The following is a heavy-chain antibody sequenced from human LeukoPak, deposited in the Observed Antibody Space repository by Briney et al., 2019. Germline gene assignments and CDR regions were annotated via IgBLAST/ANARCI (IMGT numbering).Heavy chain of an antibody. V-gene: IGHV4-31*03. Sequence: SETLSLTCTVSGGSISSGGYYWSWIRQHPGKGLEWTGYIYYSGSTYYNPSLKSRVTISVDTSKNQFSLKLSSVTAADTAVYYCARWGGLYGWFGETSYYYFDYWGQGTLVTVSS. J-gene: IGHJ4*02. CDR2: IYYSGST. D-gene: IGHD3-10*01. CDR3: ARWGGLYGWFGETSYYYFDY. CDR1: GGSISSGGYY.